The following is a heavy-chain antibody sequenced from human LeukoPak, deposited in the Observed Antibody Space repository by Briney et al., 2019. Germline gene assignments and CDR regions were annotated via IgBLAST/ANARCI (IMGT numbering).Heavy chain of an antibody. Sequence: PSETLSLTCTVSGGSISSSSYYWGWIRQPPGKGLEWIGYIYYSGSTNYNPSLKSRVTISVDTSKNQFSLKLSSVTAADTAVYYCARGTVFYYDSSGSFDYWGQGTLVTVSS. J-gene: IGHJ4*02. CDR1: GGSISSSSYY. CDR3: ARGTVFYYDSSGSFDY. CDR2: IYYSGST. D-gene: IGHD3-22*01. V-gene: IGHV4-61*05.